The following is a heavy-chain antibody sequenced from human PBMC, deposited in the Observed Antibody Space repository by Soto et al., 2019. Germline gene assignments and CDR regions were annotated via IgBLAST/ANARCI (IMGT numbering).Heavy chain of an antibody. CDR1: GFTFSDYA. Sequence: EVQLLESGGGLIQPGGSLRLSCAASGFTFSDYAMTWVRQAPGKGLEWVSVITGSGGKTFYADYVKGRFSISRDISKNTVYLEINSLRAEDTAVYYCAKGILSDYYGSGTYDYWGQGTLVTVSS. V-gene: IGHV3-23*01. CDR3: AKGILSDYYGSGTYDY. J-gene: IGHJ4*02. D-gene: IGHD3-10*01. CDR2: ITGSGGKT.